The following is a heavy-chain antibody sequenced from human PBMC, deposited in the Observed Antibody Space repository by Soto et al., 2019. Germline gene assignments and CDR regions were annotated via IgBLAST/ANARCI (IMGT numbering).Heavy chain of an antibody. D-gene: IGHD3-10*01. CDR1: GFTFSNYA. CDR2: VVDSGAST. CDR3: AKDTTFMVRGHFDY. Sequence: PGGSLRLSCAASGFTFSNYAMTWVRQAPGKGLEWVSSVVDSGASTYYADSVRGRFTISRDNSKNTLFLQMNSLRAEDTAVYYCAKDTTFMVRGHFDYWGQGTLVTVSS. V-gene: IGHV3-23*01. J-gene: IGHJ4*02.